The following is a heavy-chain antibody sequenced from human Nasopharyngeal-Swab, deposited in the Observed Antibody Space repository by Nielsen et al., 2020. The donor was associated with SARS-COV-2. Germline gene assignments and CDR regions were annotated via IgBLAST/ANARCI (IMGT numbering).Heavy chain of an antibody. D-gene: IGHD3-10*01. CDR3: ARNRHYYGSGSYSKNWFDP. CDR1: GGTFSSYA. CDR2: IIPIFGTA. V-gene: IGHV1-69*13. Sequence: SVKVSCKASGGTFSSYAISWVRQAPGQGLEWMGGIIPIFGTANYAQKFQGRVTITADESTSTAYMELSSLRSEDTAVYYCARNRHYYGSGSYSKNWFDPWGQGTLVTVSS. J-gene: IGHJ5*02.